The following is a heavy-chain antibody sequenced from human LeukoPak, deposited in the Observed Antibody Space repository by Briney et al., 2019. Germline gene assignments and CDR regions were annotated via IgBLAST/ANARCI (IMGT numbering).Heavy chain of an antibody. CDR3: VRSAKQWLVNWFDP. Sequence: PSETLSLTCAVYGGSFSGYYWSWIRQPPGKGLEWIGEINHSGSTNYNPSLKSRVTISVDTSKNQFSLKLSSVTAADTAVYYCVRSAKQWLVNWFDPWGQGTLVTVSS. J-gene: IGHJ5*02. V-gene: IGHV4-34*01. CDR1: GGSFSGYY. CDR2: INHSGST. D-gene: IGHD6-19*01.